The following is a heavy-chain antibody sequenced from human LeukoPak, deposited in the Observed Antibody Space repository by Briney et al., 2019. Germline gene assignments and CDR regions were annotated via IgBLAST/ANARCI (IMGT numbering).Heavy chain of an antibody. D-gene: IGHD6-13*01. J-gene: IGHJ4*02. CDR1: GFTFSSYA. Sequence: GGSLRLSCAASGFTFSSYAMSWVRQAPGKGLEWVSAISGSGGSIYYADSVKGRFTISRDNSKNTLYLQMNSLRAEDTAVYYCAKHLNSSSWYPGGYWGQGTLVTVSS. V-gene: IGHV3-23*01. CDR3: AKHLNSSSWYPGGY. CDR2: ISGSGGSI.